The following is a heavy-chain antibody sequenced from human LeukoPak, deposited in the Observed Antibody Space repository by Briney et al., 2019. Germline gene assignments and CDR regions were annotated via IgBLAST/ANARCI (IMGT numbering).Heavy chain of an antibody. CDR3: ARNPGPGTLDN. J-gene: IGHJ4*02. CDR2: ISSSGGHT. CDR1: GFTFNDYY. Sequence: GGSLRLSCAASGFTFNDYYMSWIRQAPGKGLEWVSFISSSGGHTSYADSVKGRFTISRDNAKNSLYLQMNSLRAEDTAVYYCARNPGPGTLDNWGQGTLVTVSS. D-gene: IGHD6-13*01. V-gene: IGHV3-11*06.